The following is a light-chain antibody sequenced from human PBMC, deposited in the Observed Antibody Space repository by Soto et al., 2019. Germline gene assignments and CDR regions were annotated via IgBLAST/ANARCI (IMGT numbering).Light chain of an antibody. CDR2: GTS. V-gene: IGKV3-20*01. CDR3: QQYVTSSPRT. J-gene: IGKJ1*01. CDR1: QSVSSSY. Sequence: EIVLTQSPGTLSLSPGERATLSCRASQSVSSSYLAWYQQKPGQAPRLLIYGTSFRASGIPDRFSGSGSGTDFTLTISSLESEDFAVYYCQQYVTSSPRTFGQGTKVDIK.